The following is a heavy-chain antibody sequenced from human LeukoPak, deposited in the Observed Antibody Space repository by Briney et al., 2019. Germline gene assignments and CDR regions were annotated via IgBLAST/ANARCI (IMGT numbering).Heavy chain of an antibody. J-gene: IGHJ4*02. V-gene: IGHV3-48*04. CDR1: GFTFSSYR. CDR2: ISSSGATI. Sequence: GGSLRLSCAASGFTFSSYRMNWVRQAPGKGLEWISYISSSGATIFYADSVKGRFTISRDSAKNSLFLQMNSLRAEDTAVYYCARADMATTYYFDYWGQGTPVTVSS. D-gene: IGHD5-24*01. CDR3: ARADMATTYYFDY.